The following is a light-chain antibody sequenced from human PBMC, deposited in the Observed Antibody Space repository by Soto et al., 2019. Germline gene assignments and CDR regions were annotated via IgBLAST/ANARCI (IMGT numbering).Light chain of an antibody. CDR1: SSNIGAGFD. CDR2: GNN. CDR3: QSYDSSLSGYV. Sequence: QSVLTQPPSVSGAPGQRLTSSCTGSSSNIGAGFDVHWYQQFPGTAPKLLIYGNNNRPSGVPDRFSGSKSGPSASLAITGLQVEDEADYYCQSYDSSLSGYVFGTGTKVTVL. J-gene: IGLJ1*01. V-gene: IGLV1-40*01.